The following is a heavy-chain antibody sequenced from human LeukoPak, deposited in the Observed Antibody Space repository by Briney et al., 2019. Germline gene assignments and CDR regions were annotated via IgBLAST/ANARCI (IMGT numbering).Heavy chain of an antibody. CDR2: ISSDGGAM. J-gene: IGHJ4*02. Sequence: GGSLRLSCAASGFTFSDYYMTWIRQAPGKGLEWVSSISSDGGAMYYADSVKGRFTVSRDNARNSLYLQMNSLSAEDTAVYFCARAALLTGGGYHFDSWGQGTLVTVSS. V-gene: IGHV3-11*01. CDR3: ARAALLTGGGYHFDS. CDR1: GFTFSDYY. D-gene: IGHD7-27*01.